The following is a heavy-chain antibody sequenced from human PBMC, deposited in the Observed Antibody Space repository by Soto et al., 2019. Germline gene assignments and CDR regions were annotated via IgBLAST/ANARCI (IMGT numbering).Heavy chain of an antibody. CDR2: IYPGDSDT. D-gene: IGHD4-17*01. J-gene: IGHJ6*02. V-gene: IGHV5-51*01. CDR3: ARESTVTRGGVYYYYGMDV. CDR1: GYSFTSYW. Sequence: GESLKISCKGSGYSFTSYWIGWVRQMPGKGLDWMGIIYPGDSDTRYSPSFQGQVTISADTSTSTAYMELRSLRSDDTAVYYCARESTVTRGGVYYYYGMDVWGQGTTVTVSS.